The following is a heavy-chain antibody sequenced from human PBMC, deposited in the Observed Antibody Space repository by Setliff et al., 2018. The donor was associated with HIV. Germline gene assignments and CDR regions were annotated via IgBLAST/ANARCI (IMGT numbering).Heavy chain of an antibody. J-gene: IGHJ4*02. CDR3: ARGILVDPTRFDY. CDR2: IYYNGVT. D-gene: IGHD1-26*01. CDR1: GFTFSDHY. Sequence: KTGGSLRLSCAASGFTFSDHYMTWIRQPPGKGLEWIGYIYYNGVTTYNPSLKSRVTISADTSKNQFSLKLTSVTAADTAVYYCARGILVDPTRFDYWGQGTQVTVSS. V-gene: IGHV4-59*11.